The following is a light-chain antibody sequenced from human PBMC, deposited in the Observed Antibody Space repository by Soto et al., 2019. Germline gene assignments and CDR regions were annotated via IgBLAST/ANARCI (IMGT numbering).Light chain of an antibody. V-gene: IGLV2-8*01. Sequence: QSALTQPPSASGSPGQSVTISCTGTSSDVGTYDYVSWYQQYAGKAPKLIIYEVNQRPSGVPDRFSGSKSGNTASLTVSGLQAEDEADYYCSSYGGSNNYVFGTGTQLTVL. CDR2: EVN. J-gene: IGLJ1*01. CDR3: SSYGGSNNYV. CDR1: SSDVGTYDY.